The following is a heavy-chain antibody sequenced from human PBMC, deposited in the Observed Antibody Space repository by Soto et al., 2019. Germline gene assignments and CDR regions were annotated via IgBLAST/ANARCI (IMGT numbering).Heavy chain of an antibody. CDR3: ARGDRPDFDY. Sequence: PGGSLRLSCAASRFTFSGYGMHWVRQAPGKGLEWVAVIWDDGTEQFYADSVKGRFTISRDNSKNTLYLQMNSLRAEDTAIYYCARGDRPDFDYWGQGTLVTVSS. J-gene: IGHJ4*02. V-gene: IGHV3-33*01. CDR1: RFTFSGYG. D-gene: IGHD6-6*01. CDR2: IWDDGTEQ.